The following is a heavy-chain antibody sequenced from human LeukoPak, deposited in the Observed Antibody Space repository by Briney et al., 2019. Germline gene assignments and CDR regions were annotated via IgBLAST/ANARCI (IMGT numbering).Heavy chain of an antibody. Sequence: VASVKVSCKASGYTFTSYGISWVRQAPGQGLEWMGRISAYNGNTNYAQKLQGRVTTTTDTSTSTASMELRSLRSDDTAVYYCARDRTTDYGDEVGLDYWGQGTLVTVSS. CDR3: ARDRTTDYGDEVGLDY. J-gene: IGHJ4*02. V-gene: IGHV1-18*01. CDR1: GYTFTSYG. CDR2: ISAYNGNT. D-gene: IGHD4-17*01.